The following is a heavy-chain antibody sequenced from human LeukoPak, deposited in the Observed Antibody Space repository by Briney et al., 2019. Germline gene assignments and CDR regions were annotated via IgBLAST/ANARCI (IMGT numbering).Heavy chain of an antibody. D-gene: IGHD6-19*01. CDR1: GGSISSYY. CDR3: ARGKGWLALGY. V-gene: IGHV4-59*01. J-gene: IGHJ4*02. Sequence: SETLSLTCTVSGGSISSYYWSWIRQPPGKGLEWIGYIYYSGSTNYNPSLKSRVTISVDTSKNQFSLKLSSVTAADTAVYYCARGKGWLALGYWGQGTLVTVSA. CDR2: IYYSGST.